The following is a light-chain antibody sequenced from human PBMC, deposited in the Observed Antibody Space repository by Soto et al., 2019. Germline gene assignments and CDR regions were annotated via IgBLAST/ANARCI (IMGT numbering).Light chain of an antibody. J-gene: IGKJ3*01. CDR3: QQSYSTLT. Sequence: DIQMTQSPSSLSASVGDRVTITCRASQSISSYLYWYQQKPGKAPKLLIYAASSLQSVVPSRFSGSGSGTDFTLTISSLQPEDFATYYCQQSYSTLTFGPGTKVDIK. CDR2: AAS. V-gene: IGKV1-39*01. CDR1: QSISSY.